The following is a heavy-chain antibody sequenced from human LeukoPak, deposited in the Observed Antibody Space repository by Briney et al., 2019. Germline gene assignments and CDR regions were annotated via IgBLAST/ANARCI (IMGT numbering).Heavy chain of an antibody. J-gene: IGHJ4*02. V-gene: IGHV6-1*01. CDR2: TYYRSKWYN. CDR1: GDSVSSNSAA. Sequence: SQTLSLTCAISGDSVSSNSAAWNWVRQSPSRGLEWLGRTYYRSKWYNDYAVSVKSRITINPDTSKNQFSLQLNSVTPEDTAVYYCARDHESSGWYRLNYWGQGTLVTVSS. D-gene: IGHD6-19*01. CDR3: ARDHESSGWYRLNY.